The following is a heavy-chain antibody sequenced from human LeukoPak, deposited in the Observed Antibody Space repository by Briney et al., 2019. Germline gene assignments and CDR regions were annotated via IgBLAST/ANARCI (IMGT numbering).Heavy chain of an antibody. CDR2: IYYSGST. CDR1: GGSISSYY. V-gene: IGHV4-59*01. CDR3: ARDPNWYFDL. Sequence: SETLSLTCTVSGGSISSYYWSWIRQPPGKGLEWIGYIYYSGSTNYNPALKSRGTISVDTSKNQFSLKLSSVTAADTAVYYCARDPNWYFDLWGRGTLVTVSS. J-gene: IGHJ2*01.